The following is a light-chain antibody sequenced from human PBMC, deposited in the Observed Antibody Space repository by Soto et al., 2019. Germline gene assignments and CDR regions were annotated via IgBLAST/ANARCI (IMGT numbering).Light chain of an antibody. CDR2: NTR. J-gene: IGLJ1*01. CDR3: LLYYGGAYV. CDR1: TGAVTSGYY. V-gene: IGLV7-43*01. Sequence: QAVVTEEPSLTVSPGGTVTLTCASSTGAVTSGYYPNWFQQKPGQAPRALIYNTRHKHSWTPARFSGSLLGGKAALTLSGAQPEDEAEFYCLLYYGGAYVFGTGTKVTVL.